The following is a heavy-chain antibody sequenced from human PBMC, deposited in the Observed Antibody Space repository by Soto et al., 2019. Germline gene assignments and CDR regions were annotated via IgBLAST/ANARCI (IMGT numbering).Heavy chain of an antibody. D-gene: IGHD3-3*01. V-gene: IGHV1-69*13. Sequence: GASVKVSCKASGGTFSSYAISWVRQAPGQGLEWMGGIIPIFGTANYAQKFQGRVTITADESTSTAYMELSSLRSEDTAVYYCARANRSYALPDYWGQGTLVTVSS. CDR3: ARANRSYALPDY. CDR2: IIPIFGTA. CDR1: GGTFSSYA. J-gene: IGHJ4*02.